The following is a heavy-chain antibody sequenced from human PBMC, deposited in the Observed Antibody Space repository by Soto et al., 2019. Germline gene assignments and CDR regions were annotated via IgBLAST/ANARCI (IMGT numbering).Heavy chain of an antibody. Sequence: QLQLQESGPGLVKPSETLSLTCTVSGGSISSSSYYWGWIRQPPGKGLEWIGSVYYSGSTYYNPSLKSRGTISLDTSKNQFSLRRSSVTAADTAVYYCARQPYCISTICYPISYWFAPWRQGTRVTVSS. CDR3: ARQPYCISTICYPISYWFAP. V-gene: IGHV4-39*01. CDR2: VYYSGST. CDR1: GGSISSSSYY. D-gene: IGHD2-2*01. J-gene: IGHJ5*02.